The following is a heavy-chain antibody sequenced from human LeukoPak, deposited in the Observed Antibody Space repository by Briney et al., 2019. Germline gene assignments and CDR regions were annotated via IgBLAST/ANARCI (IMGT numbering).Heavy chain of an antibody. CDR2: IWYGGSNT. Sequence: TGGSLRLSCAASGFTFSTYGMHWVRQAPGKGLEWVAVIWYGGSNTYYADSVKGRFTISRDNSKNTVFLQMNSLRAEDTAVYYCAKDTTFHFDYWGQGTLATVSS. J-gene: IGHJ4*02. V-gene: IGHV3-33*06. D-gene: IGHD1-1*01. CDR3: AKDTTFHFDY. CDR1: GFTFSTYG.